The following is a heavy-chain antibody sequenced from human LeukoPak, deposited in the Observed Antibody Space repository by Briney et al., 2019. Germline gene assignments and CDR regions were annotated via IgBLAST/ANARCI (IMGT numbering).Heavy chain of an antibody. V-gene: IGHV4-34*01. J-gene: IGHJ5*02. Sequence: KPSETLSLTCAVYGGSFSGYYWSWIRQPPGKGLEWIGEINHSGSTNYNPSLKSRVTISVDTSKNQFSLKLSSVTAADTAVYYCARHYRRRHIVVVTAIINWFDPWGQGTLVTVSS. D-gene: IGHD2-21*02. CDR2: INHSGST. CDR3: ARHYRRRHIVVVTAIINWFDP. CDR1: GGSFSGYY.